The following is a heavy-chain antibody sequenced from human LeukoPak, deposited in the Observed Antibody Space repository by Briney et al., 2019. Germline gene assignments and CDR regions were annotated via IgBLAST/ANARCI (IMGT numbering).Heavy chain of an antibody. D-gene: IGHD1-14*01. V-gene: IGHV3-23*01. Sequence: PGGSLRLSCAASGFTFNNYAITWVRQTPERGLEWVSVISGSGFTTYYAESAKGRFTIPRDNSKNTLYLQMNSLRAEDTAIYYCAKARSPDYYYYYMDVWGKGTTVTVSS. CDR3: AKARSPDYYYYYMDV. CDR1: GFTFNNYA. CDR2: ISGSGFTT. J-gene: IGHJ6*03.